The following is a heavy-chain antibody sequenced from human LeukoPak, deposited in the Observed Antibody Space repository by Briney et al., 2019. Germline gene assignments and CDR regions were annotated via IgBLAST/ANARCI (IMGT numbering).Heavy chain of an antibody. CDR2: ISSTGSNI. D-gene: IGHD6-13*01. CDR3: ATGFLSAVAETGDY. J-gene: IGHJ4*02. CDR1: GLSFYNSA. V-gene: IGHV3-21*01. Sequence: PGGSLRVSCAASGLSFYNSAMYCVRQAPGKGLEWVSSISSTGSNIYYADSVKGRFTISRDNAKNSLSLQMNSLRAEDTAVYDCATGFLSAVAETGDYWGQGALVTVSS.